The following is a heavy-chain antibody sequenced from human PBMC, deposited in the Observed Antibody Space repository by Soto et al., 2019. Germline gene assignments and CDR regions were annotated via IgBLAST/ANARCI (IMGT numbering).Heavy chain of an antibody. J-gene: IGHJ4*02. Sequence: EVQLVESGGGLVKPGGSLRLSCAASGFTFSSYSMNWVRQAPGKGLEWVSSISSSSSYIYYADSVKGRFTISRDNAQNSLYLQMNSLRAEDTAVYYCARADLSSSAGGYWGQGTLVTVSS. CDR2: ISSSSSYI. V-gene: IGHV3-21*01. CDR1: GFTFSSYS. D-gene: IGHD6-6*01. CDR3: ARADLSSSAGGY.